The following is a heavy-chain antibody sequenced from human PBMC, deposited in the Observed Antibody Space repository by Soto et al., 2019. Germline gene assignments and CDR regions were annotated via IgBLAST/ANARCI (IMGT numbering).Heavy chain of an antibody. D-gene: IGHD2-15*01. J-gene: IGHJ6*02. CDR3: ARDGVVVAALTYYYYYGMDV. V-gene: IGHV1-3*01. Sequence: ASVKVSCKASGYTFTSYAMHWVRQAPGQRLEWMGWINAGNGNTKYSQKFQGRVTITRDTSASTAYMELSSLRSEDTAVYYCARDGVVVAALTYYYYYGMDVWGQGTTVTVSS. CDR1: GYTFTSYA. CDR2: INAGNGNT.